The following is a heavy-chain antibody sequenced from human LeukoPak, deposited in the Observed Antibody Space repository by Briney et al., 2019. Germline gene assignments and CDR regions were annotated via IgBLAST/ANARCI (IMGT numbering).Heavy chain of an antibody. CDR1: GDSITGGAYY. D-gene: IGHD6-6*01. J-gene: IGHJ4*02. Sequence: SETLSLTCTVSGDSITGGAYYWSWIRQPPGKGLEWIGYIYHSGGTYYNPSLKSRVTISVDTSKNQFSLKLSSVTAADTAVYYCARFSIAALYFDYWGQGTLVTVSS. CDR2: IYHSGGT. CDR3: ARFSIAALYFDY. V-gene: IGHV4-30-2*01.